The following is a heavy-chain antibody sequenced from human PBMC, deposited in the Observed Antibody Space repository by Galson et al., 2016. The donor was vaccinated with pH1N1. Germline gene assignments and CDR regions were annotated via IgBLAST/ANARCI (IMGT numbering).Heavy chain of an antibody. J-gene: IGHJ4*02. CDR2: ISAYNGNT. Sequence: SVKVSCKASGFTFSNYGINWVRQAPGQGLEWMGWISAYNGNTNYAQKLQGRVTMTTDTSTSTAYMELRSLRSDDTAVYYCARDRGFWSGLYFDYWGQGTLVTVSS. CDR1: GFTFSNYG. D-gene: IGHD3-3*01. CDR3: ARDRGFWSGLYFDY. V-gene: IGHV1-18*01.